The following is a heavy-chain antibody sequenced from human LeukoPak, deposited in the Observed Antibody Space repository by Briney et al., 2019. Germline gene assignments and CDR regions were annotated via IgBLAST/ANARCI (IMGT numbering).Heavy chain of an antibody. Sequence: SETLSLTCTVSGGSISRYYWSWLRQPAGKGLQWIGRIYGSGSTTYNPSLKSLVAMSVDTSKTHFSLKLSSVTAADTAVYYCARDRSRSSSWLDYWGQGTLVTVSS. V-gene: IGHV4-4*07. CDR1: GGSISRYY. J-gene: IGHJ4*02. D-gene: IGHD6-13*01. CDR3: ARDRSRSSSWLDY. CDR2: IYGSGST.